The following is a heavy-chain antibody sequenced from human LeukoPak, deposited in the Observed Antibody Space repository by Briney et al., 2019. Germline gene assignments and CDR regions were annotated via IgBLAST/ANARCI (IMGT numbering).Heavy chain of an antibody. CDR3: ARGPPGTLIVLDAFDI. D-gene: IGHD3-22*01. V-gene: IGHV1-18*01. CDR2: ISAYNGNT. CDR1: GYTFTSYG. Sequence: GASVKVSCKASGYTFTSYGISWVRQAPGQGLEWMGWISAYNGNTNYAQKFQGRVTLTTDTSTSTAYMELRSLRSDDTAVFYCARGPPGTLIVLDAFDIWGQGTLVAVSS. J-gene: IGHJ3*02.